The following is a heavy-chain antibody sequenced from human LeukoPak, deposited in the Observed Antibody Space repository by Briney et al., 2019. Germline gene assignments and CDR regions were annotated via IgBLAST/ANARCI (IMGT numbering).Heavy chain of an antibody. CDR1: GFTFSDYY. CDR2: ISSSGSTI. D-gene: IGHD3-10*01. CDR3: ARDGDYYGSGSYYNEVYYFDY. J-gene: IGHJ4*02. Sequence: PGGSLRLSCAASGFTFSDYYMSCIRQAPGKGLEWVSYISSSGSTIYYADSVKGRFTISRDNAKNSLYLQMNSLRAEDTAVYYCARDGDYYGSGSYYNEVYYFDYWGQGTLVTVSS. V-gene: IGHV3-11*04.